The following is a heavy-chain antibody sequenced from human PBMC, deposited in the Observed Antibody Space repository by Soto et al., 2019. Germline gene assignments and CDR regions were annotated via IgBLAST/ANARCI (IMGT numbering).Heavy chain of an antibody. V-gene: IGHV3-23*01. Sequence: GGSLRLSCAASGFTFSTYAMTWVRQAPGKGLEWVSTISGSGSTNYADSVKGRVTISRDNSKNTLYLEMNSLRAEDTAVYYCARVKRLLEKYYYYHYMDVWGKGTTVTVSS. CDR2: ISGSGST. CDR3: ARVKRLLEKYYYYHYMDV. D-gene: IGHD3-3*01. J-gene: IGHJ6*03. CDR1: GFTFSTYA.